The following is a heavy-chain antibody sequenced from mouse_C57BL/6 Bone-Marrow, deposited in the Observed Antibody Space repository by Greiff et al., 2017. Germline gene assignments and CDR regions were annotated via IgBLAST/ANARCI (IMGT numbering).Heavy chain of an antibody. Sequence: EVQLQQSGPELVKPGASVKISCKASGYTFTDYYMNWVKQSHGKSLEWIGDINPNNGGTRYNQKFKGKATLTVDKSSSTAYMELRSLTSEDSAVYYCARGGYYFDYWGQGTTLTVTS. CDR2: INPNNGGT. V-gene: IGHV1-26*01. J-gene: IGHJ2*01. CDR3: ARGGYYFDY. CDR1: GYTFTDYY.